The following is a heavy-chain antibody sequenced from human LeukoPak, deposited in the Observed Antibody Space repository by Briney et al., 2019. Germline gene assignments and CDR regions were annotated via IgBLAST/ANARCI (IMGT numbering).Heavy chain of an antibody. V-gene: IGHV3-53*01. CDR2: IYCGGST. J-gene: IGHJ4*02. CDR1: WFIDISNY. CDR3: ARERYDYVWGSYRQYYFDY. Sequence: GGSLRLSCAASWFIDISNYMSWVRPAAGKGLEGVSVIYCGGSTYYADSVQGRFTIYRDHFKNSLYIHMNSLSAEHTAVYYCARERYDYVWGSYRQYYFDYWGQGTLVTVSS. D-gene: IGHD3-16*02.